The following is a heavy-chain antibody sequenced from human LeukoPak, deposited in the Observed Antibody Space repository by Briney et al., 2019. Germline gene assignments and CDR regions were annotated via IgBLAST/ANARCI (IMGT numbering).Heavy chain of an antibody. Sequence: SETLSLTCAVYGGAFSGYSWTWIRQPPGKGLEWIGEINHSGSTNCNPSLKSRVTISVDTSKNQFSLNLTSVTAADTAVYYCARHTRSGWNEGFGYWGPGTLVTVSS. CDR1: GGAFSGYS. CDR2: INHSGST. CDR3: ARHTRSGWNEGFGY. D-gene: IGHD6-19*01. J-gene: IGHJ4*02. V-gene: IGHV4-34*01.